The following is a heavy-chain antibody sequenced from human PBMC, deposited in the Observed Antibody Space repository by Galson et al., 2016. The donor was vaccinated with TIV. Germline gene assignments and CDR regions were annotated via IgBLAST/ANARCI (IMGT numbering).Heavy chain of an antibody. Sequence: SLRLSCAASGLIVSENYMTWVRQAPGKGLEWVALLDRDGRTVHADSVRGRFTLSRDNSKTMVYLRMDRLRPEDTAVYFCARDRRHCGNECFLRYYYGMDAWGQGTTDTVSS. J-gene: IGHJ6*02. CDR2: LDRDGRT. V-gene: IGHV3-66*02. CDR1: GLIVSENY. D-gene: IGHD2-21*01. CDR3: ARDRRHCGNECFLRYYYGMDA.